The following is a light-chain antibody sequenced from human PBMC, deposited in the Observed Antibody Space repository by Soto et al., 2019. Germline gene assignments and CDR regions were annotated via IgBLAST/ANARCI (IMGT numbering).Light chain of an antibody. CDR2: DVS. CDR3: SSYATSNTRQIV. Sequence: QSALTQPASVSGSPGQSITISCTGTSSDVGGYNYVSWYQHHPGKAPKLLIYDVSNRPSGISNRVSGSKSNNTASLTISGLQPEDEADYYCSSYATSNTRQIVCGTGTKLTVL. J-gene: IGLJ1*01. V-gene: IGLV2-14*03. CDR1: SSDVGGYNY.